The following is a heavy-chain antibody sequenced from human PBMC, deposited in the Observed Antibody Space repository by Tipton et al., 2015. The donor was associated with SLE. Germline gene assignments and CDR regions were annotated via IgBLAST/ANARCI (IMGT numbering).Heavy chain of an antibody. D-gene: IGHD6-19*01. CDR3: ASLGAVAGTVFDY. V-gene: IGHV1-8*01. J-gene: IGHJ4*02. CDR1: GYTFTSYD. CDR2: MNPNSGNT. Sequence: QLVQSGAEVKKPGASVKVSCKASGYTFTSYDINRVRQATGQGHEWMGWMNPNSGNTGYAQKFQGRVTMTRNTSISTAYMELSSLRSEDTALYYYASLGAVAGTVFDYWGQGTLVTVSS.